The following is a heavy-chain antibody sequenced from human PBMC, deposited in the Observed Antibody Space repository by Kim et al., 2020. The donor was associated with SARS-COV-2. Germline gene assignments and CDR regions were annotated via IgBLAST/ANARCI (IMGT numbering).Heavy chain of an antibody. CDR3: ARGKRGGPSQNP. D-gene: IGHD3-10*01. J-gene: IGHJ5*02. Sequence: SYAQKFQGRVTMTRDTSTSTVYMELSSLRSEDTAVYYCARGKRGGPSQNPWGQGTLVTVSS. V-gene: IGHV1-46*01.